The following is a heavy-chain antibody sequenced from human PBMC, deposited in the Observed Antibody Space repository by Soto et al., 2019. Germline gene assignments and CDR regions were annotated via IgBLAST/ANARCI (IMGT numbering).Heavy chain of an antibody. CDR1: GFTFSDYY. Sequence: QVQLVESGGGLVKPGGSLRLSCAASGFTFSDYYMSWIRQAPGKGLEWVSYISSGSTNTNYGDSVKGQFTISRDNAKNSLYLQMNSLRAEDTAVYYCARPSISGLYYFDFWGQGTLITVSS. D-gene: IGHD3-10*01. CDR2: ISSGSTNT. J-gene: IGHJ4*02. V-gene: IGHV3-11*06. CDR3: ARPSISGLYYFDF.